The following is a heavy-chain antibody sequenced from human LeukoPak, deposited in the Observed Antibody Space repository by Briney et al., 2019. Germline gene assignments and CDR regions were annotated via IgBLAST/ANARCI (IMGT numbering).Heavy chain of an antibody. CDR3: AREYYDILTGYYYFDY. CDR2: INHSGST. D-gene: IGHD3-9*01. Sequence: SETLSLTCAVYGGSFSGYYWSWIRQPPGKGLEWIGEINHSGSTNYNPSLKSRVTISVDTSKNQFSLKLSSVTAAGTAVYYCAREYYDILTGYYYFDYWGQGTLVTVSS. J-gene: IGHJ4*02. V-gene: IGHV4-34*01. CDR1: GGSFSGYY.